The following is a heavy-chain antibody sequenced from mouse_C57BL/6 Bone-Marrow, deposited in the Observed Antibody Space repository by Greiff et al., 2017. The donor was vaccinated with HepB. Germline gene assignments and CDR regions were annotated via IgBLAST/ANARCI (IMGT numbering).Heavy chain of an antibody. CDR1: GYSFTGYY. V-gene: IGHV1-42*01. CDR3: ARGWAFDY. CDR2: INPSTGGT. D-gene: IGHD3-3*01. J-gene: IGHJ2*01. Sequence: EAQLQQSGPELVKPGASVKISCKASGYSFTGYYMNWVKQSPEKSLEWIGEINPSTGGTTYNQKFKAKATLTVDKSSSTAYMQLKSLTSEDSAVYYCARGWAFDYWGQGTTLTVSS.